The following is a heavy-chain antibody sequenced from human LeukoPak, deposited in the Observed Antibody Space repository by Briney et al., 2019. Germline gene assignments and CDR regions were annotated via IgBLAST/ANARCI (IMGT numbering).Heavy chain of an antibody. V-gene: IGHV2-5*01. J-gene: IGHJ4*02. CDR2: VYWNDDK. CDR3: AHQGFGELLYLFDY. CDR1: GFSLSTSGVG. Sequence: ESGPTLVKPTQTLTLTCTFSGFSLSTSGVGVGWIRQPPGKALEWLALVYWNDDKRYSPSLKSRLTITKDTSKNQVVLTMTNMDPVDTATYYCAHQGFGELLYLFDYWGQGTLVTVSS. D-gene: IGHD3-10*01.